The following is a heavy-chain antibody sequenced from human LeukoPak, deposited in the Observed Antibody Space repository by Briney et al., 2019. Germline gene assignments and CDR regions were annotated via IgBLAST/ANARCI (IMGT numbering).Heavy chain of an antibody. Sequence: GESLNISCKGSGYSFTSYWIGWVRQMPGKGLESIGIINPGDSDTRYSPSFQGQVTISADKSISTAYLQWSSPKASDTAMYYCARRLYYGSGSPSAFDIWGQGTMVTVSS. CDR2: INPGDSDT. V-gene: IGHV5-51*01. J-gene: IGHJ3*02. D-gene: IGHD3-10*01. CDR1: GYSFTSYW. CDR3: ARRLYYGSGSPSAFDI.